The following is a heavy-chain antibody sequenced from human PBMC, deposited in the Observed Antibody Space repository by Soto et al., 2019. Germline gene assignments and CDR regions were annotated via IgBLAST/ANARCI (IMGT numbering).Heavy chain of an antibody. CDR2: IYPGDSDT. D-gene: IGHD3-22*01. CDR1: GYRFIDYW. J-gene: IGHJ4*02. CDR3: LRRYYDTSGHTVDY. V-gene: IGHV5-51*01. Sequence: GESLKISCKGSGYRFIDYWIGWVRQMPGKGLEWMGIIYPGDSDTKYTPSFQGQVTISADKSVSTAYLQWSSLRASDTAMYYCLRRYYDTSGHTVDYWGQGNLVTVSS.